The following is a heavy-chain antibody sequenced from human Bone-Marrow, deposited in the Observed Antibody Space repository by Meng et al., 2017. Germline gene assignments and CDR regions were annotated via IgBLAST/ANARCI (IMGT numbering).Heavy chain of an antibody. J-gene: IGHJ4*02. CDR2: IISSGSNK. D-gene: IGHD1-26*01. V-gene: IGHV3-11*01. CDR3: ARDKLQSLSGTYYFDY. Sequence: GESLKIPCAASGFTFSDYYMSWIRQAPGRGLEGVSYIISSGSNKYYAGSVEGRFTIYRDNAQNSLYLQMNSLRAEDTDVYYCARDKLQSLSGTYYFDYWGQGTLVTVSS. CDR1: GFTFSDYY.